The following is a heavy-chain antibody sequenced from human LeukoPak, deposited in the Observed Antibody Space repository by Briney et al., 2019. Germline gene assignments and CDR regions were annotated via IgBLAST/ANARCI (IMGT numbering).Heavy chain of an antibody. D-gene: IGHD3-9*01. CDR1: GYTFTSYG. J-gene: IGHJ4*02. CDR2: ISAYNGNT. Sequence: GASVKVSCKASGYTFTSYGISWVRQAPGQGLEWMGWISAYNGNTNYAQKLQGRVTMTTDTSTSTAYMELRSLRSDDTAVYYCAKGGYDILTGYGSPSDYWGQGTLVTVSS. CDR3: AKGGYDILTGYGSPSDY. V-gene: IGHV1-18*04.